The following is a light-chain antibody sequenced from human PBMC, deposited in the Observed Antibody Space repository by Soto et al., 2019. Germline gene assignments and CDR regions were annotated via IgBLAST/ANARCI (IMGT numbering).Light chain of an antibody. J-gene: IGLJ1*01. CDR1: SSDVGGYNY. Sequence: QSVLTQPASVSGSPGQSITISCTGTSSDVGGYNYVSWYQQHPGKAPKLMIYDVSNRPSRVSDRFSGSKSGNTASLTISGLQAEDEADYYCSSYTSSSTLGVFGTGTQLTVL. CDR3: SSYTSSSTLGV. CDR2: DVS. V-gene: IGLV2-14*01.